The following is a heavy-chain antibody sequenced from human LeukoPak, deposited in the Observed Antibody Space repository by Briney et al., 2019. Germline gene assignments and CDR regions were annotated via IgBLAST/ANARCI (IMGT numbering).Heavy chain of an antibody. D-gene: IGHD3-10*01. V-gene: IGHV3-7*01. J-gene: IGHJ4*02. Sequence: PGGSLRLSCAASGFTLSSYWMSWVRQAPGKGLEWVANINQDGSEKYYVDSVKGRFTISRDNAKKSLYLQMNSLRAEDTAVYYCARGGSIGDSFDYWGQGALVTVSS. CDR3: ARGGSIGDSFDY. CDR1: GFTLSSYW. CDR2: INQDGSEK.